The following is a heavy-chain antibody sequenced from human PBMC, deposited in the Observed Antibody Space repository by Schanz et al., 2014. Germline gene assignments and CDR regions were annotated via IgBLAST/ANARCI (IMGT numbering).Heavy chain of an antibody. CDR1: GFTFSAYY. Sequence: EVQLVESGGGLVQPGGSLRLSCAASGFTFSAYYMDWVRQAPGKGLEWVSAISGSGGSTYYADSVKGRFTISRDNSKNTMYLQMNSLRAEDTAVYYCTRDVRLDRRGNWFDPWGQGTPITVSS. CDR3: TRDVRLDRRGNWFDP. D-gene: IGHD1-1*01. J-gene: IGHJ5*02. V-gene: IGHV3-23*04. CDR2: ISGSGGST.